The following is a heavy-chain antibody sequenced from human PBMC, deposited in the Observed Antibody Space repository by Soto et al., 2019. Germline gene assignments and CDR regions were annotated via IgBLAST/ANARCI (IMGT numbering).Heavy chain of an antibody. J-gene: IGHJ3*02. D-gene: IGHD1-26*01. V-gene: IGHV1-69*13. Sequence: GSSVKVSCKASGGTFSSYAISWVRQAPGQGLEWMGGIIPIFGTANYAQKFQGRVTITADESTSTAYMELSSLRSEDTAVYYCAKLRHWRGHPTDICSKVTMVTVS. CDR2: IIPIFGTA. CDR3: AKLRHWRGHPTDI. CDR1: GGTFSSYA.